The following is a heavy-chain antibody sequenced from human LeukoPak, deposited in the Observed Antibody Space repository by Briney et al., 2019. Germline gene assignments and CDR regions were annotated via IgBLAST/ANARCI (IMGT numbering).Heavy chain of an antibody. D-gene: IGHD5-18*01. CDR3: GRDRARDTAINYYYGVDV. J-gene: IGHJ6*02. CDR1: GFTLSNYW. V-gene: IGHV3-7*01. CDR2: IKHDGSEK. Sequence: GGSLRLSCTASGFTLSNYWVSWVRQAPGKGLEWVANIKHDGSEKYYVDSVMGRFTISRDNAENSVYLQMNSLRAEDTAVYYCGRDRARDTAINYYYGVDVWGQGTTVTVSS.